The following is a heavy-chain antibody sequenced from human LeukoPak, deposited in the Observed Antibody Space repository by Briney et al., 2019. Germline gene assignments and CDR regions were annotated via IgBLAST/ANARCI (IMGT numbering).Heavy chain of an antibody. CDR3: ARQLMVRGVFNY. J-gene: IGHJ4*02. Sequence: SETLSLTCTVSGYSISSGYYWGWIRQPPGKGLEWIGSIYHSGSTYYSPSLKSRVTISVDTSKNQFSLKLSSVTAADTAVYYCARQLMVRGVFNYWGQGTLVTVSS. CDR2: IYHSGST. CDR1: GYSISSGYY. D-gene: IGHD3-10*01. V-gene: IGHV4-38-2*02.